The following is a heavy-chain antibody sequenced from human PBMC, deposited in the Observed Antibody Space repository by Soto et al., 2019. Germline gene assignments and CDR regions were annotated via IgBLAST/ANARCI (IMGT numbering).Heavy chain of an antibody. Sequence: QVQLVQSGAEMKKPGASAKVSCKASGYSFTSYAMSWVRQAPGQGLEWMGWINAYNGNTKYAQKFQGRVTMTTDTSTSTVYMELSSLRSEDTAVYYCANKDYWGQGTLVTVSS. CDR3: ANKDY. V-gene: IGHV1-18*01. J-gene: IGHJ4*02. CDR1: GYSFTSYA. CDR2: INAYNGNT.